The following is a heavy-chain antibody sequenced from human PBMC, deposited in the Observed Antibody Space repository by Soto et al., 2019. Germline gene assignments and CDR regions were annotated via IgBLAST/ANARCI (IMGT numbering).Heavy chain of an antibody. CDR3: ARQPYYYDSSGYYLYWYFDL. D-gene: IGHD3-22*01. Sequence: GESLKISCKGSGYSFTTYWIGWVRQLPGQGLEWMGVMFPGDSDTRYSPSFQGQVTMSADPSTNTAYLEWSSLKAADSAMYYCARQPYYYDSSGYYLYWYFDLWGRGTLVTVSS. J-gene: IGHJ2*01. CDR2: MFPGDSDT. CDR1: GYSFTTYW. V-gene: IGHV5-51*01.